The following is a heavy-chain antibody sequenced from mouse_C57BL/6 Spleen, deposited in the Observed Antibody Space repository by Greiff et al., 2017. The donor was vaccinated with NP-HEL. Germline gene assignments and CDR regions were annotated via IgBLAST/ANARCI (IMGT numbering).Heavy chain of an antibody. CDR1: GYTFTSYW. Sequence: QVQLQQPGTELVKPGASVKLSCKASGYTFTSYWMHWVKQRPGQGLEWIGNINPSNGGTNYNEKFKSKATLTVDKSSSTAYKQLSSLTSEDSAVYYCARGLPSYWYFDVWGTGTTVTVSS. CDR3: ARGLPSYWYFDV. J-gene: IGHJ1*03. V-gene: IGHV1-53*01. D-gene: IGHD2-4*01. CDR2: INPSNGGT.